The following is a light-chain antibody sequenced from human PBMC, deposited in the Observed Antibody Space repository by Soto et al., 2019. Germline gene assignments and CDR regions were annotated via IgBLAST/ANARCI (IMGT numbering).Light chain of an antibody. CDR3: QQYNTSPWT. J-gene: IGKJ1*01. CDR1: QSISSW. V-gene: IGKV1-5*01. CDR2: DAS. Sequence: DIQMTQSPSTLSASVGDRVTITCRASQSISSWLAWYQQKPGKAPKLLIYDASSFDSGVPSRFSGSGSGTEFTLTISILQPDDFATYYCQQYNTSPWTFGQGTKVDIK.